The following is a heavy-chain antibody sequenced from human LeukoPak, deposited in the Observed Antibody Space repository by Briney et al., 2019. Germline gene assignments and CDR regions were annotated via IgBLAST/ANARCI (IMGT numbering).Heavy chain of an antibody. D-gene: IGHD3-10*01. J-gene: IGHJ4*02. CDR1: GFTFDDYA. V-gene: IGHV3-43*01. CDR2: ISWEGQTT. Sequence: GGSLRPSCAASGFTFDDYAMHWVRQAPGKGLEWVALISWEGQTTYYADSVRGRFTISRDNSKNSLCLQMNSLRTEDTAFYYCTRDTDYGSATNYFDSWGQGTLVSVSS. CDR3: TRDTDYGSATNYFDS.